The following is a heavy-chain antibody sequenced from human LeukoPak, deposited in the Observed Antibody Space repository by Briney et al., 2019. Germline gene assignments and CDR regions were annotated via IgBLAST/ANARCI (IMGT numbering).Heavy chain of an antibody. V-gene: IGHV3-30*04. CDR2: VSYDGTNK. CDR3: ARDILVGSYSYYYMDV. D-gene: IGHD1-26*01. Sequence: GGSLRLSCADSGFTFSSYAMHLARQAPGKGLEWVAVVSYDGTNKYYADSVKGRFTISRDNSKNTLYLQMNSLRAEDTAVYYCARDILVGSYSYYYMDVWGKGTTVTVSS. CDR1: GFTFSSYA. J-gene: IGHJ6*03.